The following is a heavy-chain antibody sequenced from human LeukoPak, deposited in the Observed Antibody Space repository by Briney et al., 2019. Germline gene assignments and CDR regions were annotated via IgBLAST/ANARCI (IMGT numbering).Heavy chain of an antibody. CDR2: LNPSGGSS. D-gene: IGHD2-15*01. Sequence: GASVIASYKASGYTFTIYYMHWVRQAPGHGLEWMGILNPSGGSSSYAQKFQGRVTITADKSTSTAYMELSSLRSEDTAVYYCARGLSCSGGSCSDYWGQGTLVTVSS. CDR3: ARGLSCSGGSCSDY. V-gene: IGHV1-46*01. J-gene: IGHJ4*02. CDR1: GYTFTIYY.